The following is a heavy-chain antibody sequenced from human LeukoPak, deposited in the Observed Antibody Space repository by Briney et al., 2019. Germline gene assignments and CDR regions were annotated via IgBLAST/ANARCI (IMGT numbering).Heavy chain of an antibody. D-gene: IGHD3-10*01. J-gene: IGHJ4*02. Sequence: PGGSLRLSCAASGFTFSSYAMSWVRQAPGKGLEWVSAISGSGGSTYYADSVKGRFTISRDNSKNTLYLQMNSLRAEDTAVYYCAKDREYYGSGTGPFDYWGQGTLVTVSS. CDR2: ISGSGGST. CDR3: AKDREYYGSGTGPFDY. V-gene: IGHV3-23*01. CDR1: GFTFSSYA.